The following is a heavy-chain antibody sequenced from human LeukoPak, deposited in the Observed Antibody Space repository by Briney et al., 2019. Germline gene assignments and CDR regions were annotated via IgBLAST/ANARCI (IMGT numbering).Heavy chain of an antibody. V-gene: IGHV4-59*01. D-gene: IGHD3-10*01. CDR1: GGSISSNY. CDR2: IYYTGGT. CDR3: ARAYYYGSGTFDI. Sequence: PSETLSLTCTVSGGSISSNYWSWIRQPPGKGLEWIGYIYYTGGTYYNPSLKSRVTISVDTSKNQFSLKLTSVTAADTAVYYCARAYYYGSGTFDIWGQGTMVTVSS. J-gene: IGHJ3*02.